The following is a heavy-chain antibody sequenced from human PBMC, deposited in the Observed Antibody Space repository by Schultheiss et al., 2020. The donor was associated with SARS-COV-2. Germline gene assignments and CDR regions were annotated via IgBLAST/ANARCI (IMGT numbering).Heavy chain of an antibody. CDR2: IYSSGSS. CDR1: GGSLSGYY. J-gene: IGHJ4*02. CDR3: ARDLDDSKWYGGGLGY. V-gene: IGHV4-4*07. Sequence: SETLSLICSVSGGSLSGYYWSWIRQPAGKGLEWIGRIYSSGSSDYIPSLKGRVSMSVDMSKNQFSLNLYSVTAADTAIYFCARDLDDSKWYGGGLGYWGQGTLVTVSS. D-gene: IGHD3-10*01.